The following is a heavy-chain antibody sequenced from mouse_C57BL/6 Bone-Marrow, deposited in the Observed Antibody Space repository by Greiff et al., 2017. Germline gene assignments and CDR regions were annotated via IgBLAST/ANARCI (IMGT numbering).Heavy chain of an antibody. J-gene: IGHJ3*01. CDR3: AREKGNYDYDFAY. D-gene: IGHD2-4*01. V-gene: IGHV1-50*01. CDR2: IDPSDSYT. Sequence: QVQLQQPGAELVKPGASVKLSCKASGYTFTSYWMQWVRQRPGQGLAWIGEIDPSDSYTNYKQKFKGKATLTVDTSSSTAYMQLSSLTSEDSAVYYCAREKGNYDYDFAYWCQGTLVTVSA. CDR1: GYTFTSYW.